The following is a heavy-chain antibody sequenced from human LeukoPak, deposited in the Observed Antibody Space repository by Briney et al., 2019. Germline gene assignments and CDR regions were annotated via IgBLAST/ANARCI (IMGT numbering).Heavy chain of an antibody. CDR1: GGSISSYY. J-gene: IGHJ6*03. D-gene: IGHD2-2*01. CDR3: ARGLVVPADPPGTYYYYMDV. Sequence: SETLSLTCTVSGGSISSYYWSWIRQPAGKGLEWIGRIYTSGSTNYNPSLKSRVTMSVDTSKNQFSLKLSSVTAADTAVYYCARGLVVPADPPGTYYYYMDVWGKGTTVTVSS. CDR2: IYTSGST. V-gene: IGHV4-4*07.